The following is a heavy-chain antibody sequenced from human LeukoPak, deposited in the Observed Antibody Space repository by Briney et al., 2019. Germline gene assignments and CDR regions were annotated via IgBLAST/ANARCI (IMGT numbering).Heavy chain of an antibody. CDR3: TRAQSYFNSTSCSADY. J-gene: IGHJ4*02. V-gene: IGHV1-46*01. CDR1: GYTFTTYY. D-gene: IGHD2/OR15-2a*01. CDR2: INPSVGTT. Sequence: ASVKVSCKAFGYTFTTYYIHWVRQAPGQGLEWMGIINPSVGTTKSPDKFQGRVTMTRDTSTSTVYMELSGLGSDDTATYYCTRAQSYFNSTSCSADYWGQGTLVTVSS.